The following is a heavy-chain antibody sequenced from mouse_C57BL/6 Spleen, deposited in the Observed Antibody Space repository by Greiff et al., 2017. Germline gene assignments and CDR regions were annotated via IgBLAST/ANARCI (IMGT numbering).Heavy chain of an antibody. J-gene: IGHJ2*01. CDR3: TTSRYDGGSYNYFDY. D-gene: IGHD1-1*01. Sequence: VQLQQSGAELVRPGASVKLSCTASGFNIKDDYMHWVKQRPEQGLEWIGWIDPENGDTEYASKFQGKATITADTSSNTAYLQLSSLTSEDTAVYCCTTSRYDGGSYNYFDYWGQGTTLTVSS. CDR2: IDPENGDT. V-gene: IGHV14-4*01. CDR1: GFNIKDDY.